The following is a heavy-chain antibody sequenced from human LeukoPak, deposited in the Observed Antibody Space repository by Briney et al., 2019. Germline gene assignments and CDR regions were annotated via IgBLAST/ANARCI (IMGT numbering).Heavy chain of an antibody. CDR2: IYYSGST. D-gene: IGHD6-6*01. Sequence: SETLSLTCTVSSGSISSYYWSWIRQPPGKGLEWIGYIYYSGSTNYNPSLKSRVTISVDTSKNQFSLKLSSVTAADTAVYYCARIEYSSSSGVDWFDPWGQGTLVTVSS. CDR3: ARIEYSSSSGVDWFDP. V-gene: IGHV4-59*01. CDR1: SGSISSYY. J-gene: IGHJ5*02.